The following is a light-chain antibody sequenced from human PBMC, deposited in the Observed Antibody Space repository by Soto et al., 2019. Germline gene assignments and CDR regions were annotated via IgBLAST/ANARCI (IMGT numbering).Light chain of an antibody. CDR1: ISNIGKDT. Sequence: QSVLTQPPSVSGTPGLRVNISCSGGISNIGKDTVNWYQQLPGTDPKLLMFNDDKRPSGVPDRFSGSRSGTSASLAISGLQYDDEDVYFCSTWDDSLNGWVFGGGTKVTVL. V-gene: IGLV1-44*01. CDR3: STWDDSLNGWV. J-gene: IGLJ3*02. CDR2: NDD.